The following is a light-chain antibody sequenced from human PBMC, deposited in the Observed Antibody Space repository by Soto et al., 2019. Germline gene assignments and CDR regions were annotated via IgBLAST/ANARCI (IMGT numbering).Light chain of an antibody. J-gene: IGKJ5*01. Sequence: IVMTQFPATLSVFPWERATLSCRASQSVRSNLDWYQVKGGLAPRLLIHDASTRASGILDGFSGSKSGTDFTLTIRALEPEDAAVYYCQQYASSPITFGQGTRLEIK. CDR1: QSVRSN. CDR3: QQYASSPIT. V-gene: IGKV3D-20*01. CDR2: DAS.